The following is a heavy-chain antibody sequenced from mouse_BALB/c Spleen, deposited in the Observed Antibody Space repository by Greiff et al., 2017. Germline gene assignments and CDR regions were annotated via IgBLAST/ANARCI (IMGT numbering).Heavy chain of an antibody. CDR2: ISSGGGST. J-gene: IGHJ2*01. Sequence: EVKVVESGGGLVKPGGSLKLSCAASGFAFSSYDMSWVRQTPEKRLEWVAYISSGGGSTYYPDTVKGRFTISRDNAKNTLYLQMSSLKSEDTAMYYCARHGYYGSSPFDYWGQGTTLTVSS. D-gene: IGHD1-1*01. CDR1: GFAFSSYD. CDR3: ARHGYYGSSPFDY. V-gene: IGHV5-12-1*01.